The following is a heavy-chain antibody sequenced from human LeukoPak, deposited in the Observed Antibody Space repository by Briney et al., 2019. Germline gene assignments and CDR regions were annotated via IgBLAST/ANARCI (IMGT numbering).Heavy chain of an antibody. CDR3: ARDAYYYDSSGYYVVDY. J-gene: IGHJ4*02. D-gene: IGHD3-22*01. CDR2: IYYSGST. V-gene: IGHV4-39*07. CDR1: GGSISSRSYY. Sequence: PSETLSLTCAVSGGSISSRSYYWGWIRQPPGKGLEWIGSIYYSGSTHYNPSLKSRVTISVDTSKNQFSLKLSSVTAADTAVYYCARDAYYYDSSGYYVVDYWGQGILVTVSS.